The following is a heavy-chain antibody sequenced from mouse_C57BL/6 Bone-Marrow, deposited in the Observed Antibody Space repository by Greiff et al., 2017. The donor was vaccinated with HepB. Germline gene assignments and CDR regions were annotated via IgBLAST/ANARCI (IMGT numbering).Heavy chain of an antibody. J-gene: IGHJ2*01. Sequence: EVKLQQSGPVLVKPGASVKMSCKASGYTFTDYYMNWVKQSHGKSLEWIGVINPYNGGTSYNQKFKGKATLTVDKSSSTAYMELNSLTSEDSAVYYCARSKDYGSTPFDYWGQGTTLTVSS. CDR1: GYTFTDYY. CDR3: ARSKDYGSTPFDY. V-gene: IGHV1-19*01. D-gene: IGHD1-1*01. CDR2: INPYNGGT.